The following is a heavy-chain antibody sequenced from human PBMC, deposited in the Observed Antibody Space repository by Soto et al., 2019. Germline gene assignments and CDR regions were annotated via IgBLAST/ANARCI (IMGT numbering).Heavy chain of an antibody. CDR3: ARDYCSGGSYYSRSRKGGYNWFDP. V-gene: IGHV4-59*01. D-gene: IGHD2-15*01. CDR2: IYYSGST. Sequence: QVQLQESGPGLVKPSETLSLTCTVSGGSISSYYWSWIRQPPGKGLEWIGYIYYSGSTTYNPSLKSRVTISVDTSKNQFPPKLSSVTAADTAVYYCARDYCSGGSYYSRSRKGGYNWFDPWGQGTLVTVSS. CDR1: GGSISSYY. J-gene: IGHJ5*02.